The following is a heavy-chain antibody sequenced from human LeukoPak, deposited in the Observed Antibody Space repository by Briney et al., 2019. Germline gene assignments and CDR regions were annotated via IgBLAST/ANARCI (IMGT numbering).Heavy chain of an antibody. CDR2: ISYDGSNK. CDR3: ARVWWLPKYGMDV. CDR1: GFTFSSYA. J-gene: IGHJ6*02. Sequence: GGSLRLSCAASGFTFSSYAMHWVSQAPGKGLEWVAVISYDGSNKYYADSVKGRFTISRDNSKNTPYQQMNSLRAEDTAVYYCARVWWLPKYGMDVWGQGTTVTVSS. V-gene: IGHV3-30-3*01. D-gene: IGHD2-21*01.